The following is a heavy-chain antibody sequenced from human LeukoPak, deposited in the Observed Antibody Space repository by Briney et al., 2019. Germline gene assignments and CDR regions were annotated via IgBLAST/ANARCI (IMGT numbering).Heavy chain of an antibody. V-gene: IGHV1-18*01. CDR1: GYTFTSYG. J-gene: IGHJ4*02. Sequence: ASVKVSCKASGYTFTSYGISWVRQAPGQGLERMGWISAYNGNTNYAQKLQGRVTMTTDTSTSTAYMELRSLRSDDTAVYYCARDSRRVATTTQYFDYWGQGTLVTVSS. CDR3: ARDSRRVATTTQYFDY. D-gene: IGHD5-24*01. CDR2: ISAYNGNT.